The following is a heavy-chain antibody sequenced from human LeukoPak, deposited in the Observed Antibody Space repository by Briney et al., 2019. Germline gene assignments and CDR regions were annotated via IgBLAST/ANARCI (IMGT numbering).Heavy chain of an antibody. J-gene: IGHJ4*02. D-gene: IGHD3-9*01. V-gene: IGHV4-34*01. CDR1: GGSFSGYY. CDR3: ARGGDDILTGPEFNFDY. Sequence: SETLSLTCAVYGGSFSGYYWSWIRQPPGKGLEWIGEINHSGSTNYNPSLKSRVTISVDTSKNQFSLKLSSVTAADTAVYYCARGGDDILTGPEFNFDYWGQGTLVTVSS. CDR2: INHSGST.